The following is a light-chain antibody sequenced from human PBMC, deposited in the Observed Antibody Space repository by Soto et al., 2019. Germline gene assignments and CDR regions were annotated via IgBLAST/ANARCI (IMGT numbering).Light chain of an antibody. J-gene: IGLJ1*01. V-gene: IGLV1-51*01. CDR3: GSWDSSLSAYV. Sequence: QSFLAQPPSVSSAPGQKVTISCCGSSSNIGGNSVSWYQHLPGTAPKLLIYDDNKRPSGIPDRFSGSKSGTPATLGITGFQTGDEADYYCGSWDSSLSAYVFGTGTKVTVL. CDR2: DDN. CDR1: SSNIGGNS.